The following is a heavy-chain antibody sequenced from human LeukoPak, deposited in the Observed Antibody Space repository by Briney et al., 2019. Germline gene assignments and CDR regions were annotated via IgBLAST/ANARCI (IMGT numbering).Heavy chain of an antibody. CDR1: GGTFSSYA. CDR3: AAGHLGSYYYYYMDV. D-gene: IGHD3-16*01. CDR2: IIPIFGTA. J-gene: IGHJ6*03. V-gene: IGHV1-69*05. Sequence: SVKVSCKASGGTFSSYAISWVRQAPGQGLEWMGGIIPIFGTANYAQKFQGRVTITTDESTSTAYMELSSLRSEDTAVYYCAAGHLGSYYYYYMDVWGKGTTVTVSS.